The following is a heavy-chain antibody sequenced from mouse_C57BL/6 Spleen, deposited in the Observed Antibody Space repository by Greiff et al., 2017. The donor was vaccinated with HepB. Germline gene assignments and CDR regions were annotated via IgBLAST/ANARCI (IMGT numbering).Heavy chain of an antibody. CDR1: GYAFTNYL. CDR2: INPGSGGT. D-gene: IGHD2-13*01. V-gene: IGHV1-54*01. Sequence: VHLVESGAELVRPGTSVKVSCKASGYAFTNYLIEWVKQRPGQGLEWIGVINPGSGGTNYNEKFKGKATLTADKSSSTAYMQLSSLTSEDSAVYFCARSWTNAMDYWGQGTSVTVSS. CDR3: ARSWTNAMDY. J-gene: IGHJ4*01.